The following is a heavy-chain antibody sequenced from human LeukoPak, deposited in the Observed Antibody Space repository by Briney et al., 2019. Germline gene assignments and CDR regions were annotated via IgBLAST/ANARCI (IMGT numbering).Heavy chain of an antibody. J-gene: IGHJ4*02. CDR1: GGSISNTNW. CDR3: AREGGPYRPLDY. V-gene: IGHV4-4*02. CDR2: VNLQGST. Sequence: SETLSLTCGVSGGSISNTNWWTWARQPPGKGLEWIGEVNLQGSTNYNPSLKSRVTISVDKSENHISLKLTSVTAADTAVYYCAREGGPYRPLDYSGQGTLVTVAS.